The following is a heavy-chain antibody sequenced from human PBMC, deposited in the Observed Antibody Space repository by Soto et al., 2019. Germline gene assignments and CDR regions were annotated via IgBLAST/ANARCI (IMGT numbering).Heavy chain of an antibody. J-gene: IGHJ4*02. CDR2: ISSTGSYI. Sequence: GGSLRLSCAASGFTFSIYSMNWVRQAPGKGLEWVSSISSTGSYIYNADSVKGRFTISRDNAKNSLYLQMNSLRAEDTAVYYCASGHLGYCSGVSCYQLDYWGQGTLVTVSS. CDR3: ASGHLGYCSGVSCYQLDY. D-gene: IGHD2-15*01. CDR1: GFTFSIYS. V-gene: IGHV3-21*01.